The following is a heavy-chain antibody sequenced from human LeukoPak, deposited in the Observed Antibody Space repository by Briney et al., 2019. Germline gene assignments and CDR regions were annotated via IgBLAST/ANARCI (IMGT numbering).Heavy chain of an antibody. V-gene: IGHV4-59*01. Sequence: SETLSLTCTVSGGSISSYYWSWIRQPPGKGLEWIGYIYYSGNTNYNPSLKSRVTISIDTSKNQFSLKLSSVTAADTAVYYCARYSSTYYFDYWGQGTLVSVPS. CDR3: ARYSSTYYFDY. CDR1: GGSISSYY. J-gene: IGHJ4*02. D-gene: IGHD2/OR15-2a*01. CDR2: IYYSGNT.